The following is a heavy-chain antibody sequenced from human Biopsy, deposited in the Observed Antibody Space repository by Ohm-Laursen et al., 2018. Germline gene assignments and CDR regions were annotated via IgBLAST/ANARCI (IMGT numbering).Heavy chain of an antibody. CDR3: ARGRRHCSGTCSRWYFDL. V-gene: IGHV1-2*02. D-gene: IGHD2-2*01. CDR1: GYTFTAFS. J-gene: IGHJ2*01. Sequence: SSVKVSCKSSGYTFTAFSVHWLRQAPGQGLEWMGWINPKSGDTDYPQNFQGRVSMTGDTSISTAYMDLSRLRSDDTAVYYCARGRRHCSGTCSRWYFDLWGRGTLVTVSS. CDR2: INPKSGDT.